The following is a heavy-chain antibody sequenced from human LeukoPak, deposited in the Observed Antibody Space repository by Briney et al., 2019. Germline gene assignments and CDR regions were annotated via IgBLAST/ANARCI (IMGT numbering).Heavy chain of an antibody. V-gene: IGHV3-23*01. J-gene: IGHJ4*02. Sequence: GGSLRLSCAASGFTFSSYWMSWVRQAPGKGLEWVSGISWNSGSIGYADSVKGRFTISRDNSRNTLYLQMNSLRAEDTAVYYCATPSNYFDYWGQGTLVTVSS. CDR2: ISWNSGSI. D-gene: IGHD2-2*01. CDR1: GFTFSSYW. CDR3: ATPSNYFDY.